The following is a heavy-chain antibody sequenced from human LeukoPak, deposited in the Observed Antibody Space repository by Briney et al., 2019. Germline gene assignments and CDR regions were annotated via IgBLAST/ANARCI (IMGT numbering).Heavy chain of an antibody. V-gene: IGHV1-69*05. Sequence: ASVKVSCKASGGTFSSYAISWVRQAPGQGLEWMGGIIPIFGTANYAQKFQGRVTMTRDTSTSTVYMELSSLRSEDTAVYYCARPSINTHGDYFDYWGQGTLVTVSS. CDR1: GGTFSSYA. J-gene: IGHJ4*02. CDR3: ARPSINTHGDYFDY. CDR2: IIPIFGTA. D-gene: IGHD1-14*01.